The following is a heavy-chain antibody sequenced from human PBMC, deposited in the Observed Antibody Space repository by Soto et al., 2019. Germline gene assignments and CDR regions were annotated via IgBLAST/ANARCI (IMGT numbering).Heavy chain of an antibody. V-gene: IGHV3-23*01. D-gene: IGHD3-22*01. Sequence: GGSLRLSCAASGFTFSSYAMSWVRQAPGKGLEWVSAISGSGGSTYYADSVKGRFTISRDNAKNSLYLQMNSLRAEDTAVYYCARDSFDSSGYPDYWGQGTLVTVSS. CDR3: ARDSFDSSGYPDY. CDR1: GFTFSSYA. CDR2: ISGSGGST. J-gene: IGHJ4*02.